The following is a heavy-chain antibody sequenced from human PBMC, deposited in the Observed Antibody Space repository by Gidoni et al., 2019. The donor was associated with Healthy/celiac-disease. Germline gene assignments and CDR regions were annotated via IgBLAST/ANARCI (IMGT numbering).Heavy chain of an antibody. CDR2: IIPIFGTA. J-gene: IGHJ6*02. CDR1: GGTFSSYA. Sequence: QVQLVQSGAEVKKPGSSVKVSCKASGGTFSSYAISWVRQAPGQGLEWMGGIIPIFGTANYAQKFQGRVTITADESTSTAYRELSSLRSEDTAVYYCARGRGRYSSGWLNPYYDYGMDVWGQGTTVTVSS. V-gene: IGHV1-69*01. D-gene: IGHD6-19*01. CDR3: ARGRGRYSSGWLNPYYDYGMDV.